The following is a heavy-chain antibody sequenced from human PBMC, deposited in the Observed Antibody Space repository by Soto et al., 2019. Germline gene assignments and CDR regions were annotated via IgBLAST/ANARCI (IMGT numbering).Heavy chain of an antibody. CDR2: INPNSGGT. CDR1: GYTFTPYY. CDR3: ARSRVGKGPRFDP. D-gene: IGHD2-2*01. Sequence: GASVKVSCKPSGYTFTPYYMHWVRQAPGQGLEWMGWINPNSGGTNYAQKFQGWVTMTRDTSISTAYMELSRLRSDDTAVYYCARSRVGKGPRFDPGGQGTLVXVS. V-gene: IGHV1-2*04. J-gene: IGHJ5*02.